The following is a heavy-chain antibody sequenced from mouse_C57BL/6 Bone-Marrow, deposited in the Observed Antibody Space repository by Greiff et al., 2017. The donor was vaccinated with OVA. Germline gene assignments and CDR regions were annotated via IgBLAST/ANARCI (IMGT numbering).Heavy chain of an antibody. CDR3: TRNRFDY. V-gene: IGHV1-15*01. CDR1: GYTFTDYE. CDR2: IDPDTGGT. J-gene: IGHJ2*01. Sequence: QVQLQQPGAELVRPGASVTLSCKASGYTFTDYEMHWVKQRPVHGLEWIGAIDPDTGGTDYNQKFKGKAILTADKSSSTAYMELRSLTSEDSAVYYCTRNRFDYWGQGTTLTVSS.